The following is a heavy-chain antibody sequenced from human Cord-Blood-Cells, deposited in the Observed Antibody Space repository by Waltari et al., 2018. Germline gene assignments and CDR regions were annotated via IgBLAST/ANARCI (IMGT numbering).Heavy chain of an antibody. Sequence: EVQLLESGGGLVQPGGSLRLSCAASGFTFSSYAMSWVRRAPGKGLEWVSAISGSGGSTYYANAVKGRCTIYRDNSKNTLYLQMNSLRAEDTAVYYCAKARNWGFLHFDYWGQGTLVTVSS. D-gene: IGHD7-27*01. CDR3: AKARNWGFLHFDY. V-gene: IGHV3-23*01. J-gene: IGHJ4*02. CDR1: GFTFSSYA. CDR2: ISGSGGST.